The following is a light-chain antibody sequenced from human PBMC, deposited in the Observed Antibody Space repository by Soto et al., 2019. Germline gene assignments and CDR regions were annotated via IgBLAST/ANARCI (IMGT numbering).Light chain of an antibody. V-gene: IGKV3-11*01. CDR1: QSVTSS. CDR2: DAS. Sequence: EIVLTQSPATLSLSPGERATLSCRASQSVTSSLAWYQQKPGQAPRLLVYDASNRATGIPTRFSGSGSGTDFTLTISNLEPEDFAGYYCQQHISWPLTFGGGTKVDIK. J-gene: IGKJ4*01. CDR3: QQHISWPLT.